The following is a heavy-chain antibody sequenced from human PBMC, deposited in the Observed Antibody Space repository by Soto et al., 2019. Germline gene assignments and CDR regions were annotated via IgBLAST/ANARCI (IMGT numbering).Heavy chain of an antibody. J-gene: IGHJ5*02. CDR2: INPHGGST. Sequence: ASLSVSCTSAGDTLRRDCSNCGLQATGKVLDWMGVINPHGGSTAYAQKFKGRVTLTRDTSASTVYMEVSSLTSEDTAMYYCARSSGGNFGIIIEGTNWFAPWGQGTLV. V-gene: IGHV1-46*01. CDR3: ARSSGGNFGIIIEGTNWFAP. D-gene: IGHD1-26*01. CDR1: GDTLRRDC.